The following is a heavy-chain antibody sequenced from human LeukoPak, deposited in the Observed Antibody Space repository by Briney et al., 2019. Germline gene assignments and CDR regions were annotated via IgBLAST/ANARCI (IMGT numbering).Heavy chain of an antibody. CDR2: ISSSSSYI. J-gene: IGHJ4*02. CDR3: AGDRQDSSSWYAPFDY. Sequence: PGGSLRLSCAASGFTFSSYSMNWVRQAPGKGLEWVSSISSSSSYIYYADSVKGRFTISRDNAKNSLYLQMNSLRAEDTAVYYCAGDRQDSSSWYAPFDYWGQGTLVTVSS. V-gene: IGHV3-21*01. CDR1: GFTFSSYS. D-gene: IGHD6-13*01.